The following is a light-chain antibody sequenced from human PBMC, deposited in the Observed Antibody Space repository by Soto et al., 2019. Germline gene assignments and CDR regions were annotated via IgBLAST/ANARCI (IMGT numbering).Light chain of an antibody. CDR3: SSYAGSNNFV. V-gene: IGLV2-8*01. CDR1: SSDVGYYDY. Sequence: QSVLTQPPSASGLPGQSVTISCTGTSSDVGYYDYVSWYQQHPGKAPKLVIYEVTKRPSGVPDRVSASKSGNTASLTVSGLRAEDEADYYCSSYAGSNNFVFGSGTKVT. CDR2: EVT. J-gene: IGLJ1*01.